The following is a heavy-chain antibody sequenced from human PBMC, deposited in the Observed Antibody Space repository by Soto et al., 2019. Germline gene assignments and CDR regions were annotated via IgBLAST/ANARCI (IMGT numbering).Heavy chain of an antibody. CDR1: GFTFSSYG. Sequence: GGSLRLSCAASGFTFSSYGMHWVRQAPGKGLEWVAVISYDGSNKYYADSVKGRFTISRDNSKNTLYLQMNSLRAEDTAVYYCAKEKMGRANYYDSSGYYDYWGQGTLVTAPQ. D-gene: IGHD3-22*01. V-gene: IGHV3-30*18. CDR2: ISYDGSNK. CDR3: AKEKMGRANYYDSSGYYDY. J-gene: IGHJ4*02.